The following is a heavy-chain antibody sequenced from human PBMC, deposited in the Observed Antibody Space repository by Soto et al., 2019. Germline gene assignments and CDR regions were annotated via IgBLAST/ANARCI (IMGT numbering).Heavy chain of an antibody. D-gene: IGHD2-15*01. V-gene: IGHV3-15*07. J-gene: IGHJ4*02. CDR3: SSRVVVAATADY. CDR2: IKSKTDGGTT. CDR1: GFTFSNAW. Sequence: VQLVESGGGLVQPGGSLRLSCAASGFTFSNAWMNWVRQAPGKGLEWVGRIKSKTDGGTTDYAAPVKGRFTISRDDSKNTLYLQMNSLKTEDTAVYYCSSRVVVAATADYWGQGTLVTVSS.